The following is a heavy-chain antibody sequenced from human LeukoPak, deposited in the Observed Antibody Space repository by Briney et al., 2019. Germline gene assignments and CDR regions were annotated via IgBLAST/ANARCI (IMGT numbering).Heavy chain of an antibody. CDR2: IRYDGSNK. CDR3: ARDPGGYSSGGELDV. J-gene: IGHJ6*04. CDR1: GFIFSSYG. V-gene: IGHV3-30*02. D-gene: IGHD6-19*01. Sequence: GGSLRLSCAASGFIFSSYGMHWVRQAPGKGLEWVAFIRYDGSNKYYADSVKGRFTISRDNAKNSLYLQMNSLRAEDMAVYYCARDPGGYSSGGELDVWGKGTTVTVSS.